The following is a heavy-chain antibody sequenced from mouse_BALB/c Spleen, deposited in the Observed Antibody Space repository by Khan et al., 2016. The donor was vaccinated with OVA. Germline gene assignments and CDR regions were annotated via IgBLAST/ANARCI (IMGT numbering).Heavy chain of an antibody. CDR3: ARGNYYGHYFDY. Sequence: VQLQQSGPGLVKPSQSLSLTCTVTGYSITSGYAWNWIRQFPGNKLEWMGYISYSDVTNYNPSLKSRISITRDKSKNEFLLQLNSVTTEDTATYYCARGNYYGHYFDYWGQGTTLPVAS. J-gene: IGHJ2*01. CDR2: ISYSDVT. CDR1: GYSITSGYA. V-gene: IGHV3-2*02. D-gene: IGHD1-1*01.